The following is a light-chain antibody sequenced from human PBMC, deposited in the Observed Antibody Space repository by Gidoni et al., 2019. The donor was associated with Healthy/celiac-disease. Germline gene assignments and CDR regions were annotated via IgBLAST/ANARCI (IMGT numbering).Light chain of an antibody. CDR2: ADS. CDR1: HGISSY. CDR3: QQLNSYPPT. J-gene: IGKJ1*01. Sequence: DIQLTQSPSFLSASVGDRVTITCRASHGISSYFAWYQQKPGKAPKLLIDADSTLQSVVPSRFSGSGSGTECTLTISSLQPDDFASYYCQQLNSYPPTFGQGTKVEIK. V-gene: IGKV1-9*01.